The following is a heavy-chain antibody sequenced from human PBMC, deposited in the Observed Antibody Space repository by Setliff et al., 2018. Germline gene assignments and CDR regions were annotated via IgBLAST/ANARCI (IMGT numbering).Heavy chain of an antibody. CDR2: TIPMFGST. CDR3: AREGVDTRSSTDYRYYMDV. J-gene: IGHJ6*03. D-gene: IGHD2-15*01. V-gene: IGHV1-69*05. CDR1: GGTFSSYG. Sequence: ASVKVSCKASGGTFSSYGVSWVRQAPGQGLEWMGGTIPMFGSTNYAQKFQGRVTIMTDESTSTAYMEVSSLRYEDTAVYYCAREGVDTRSSTDYRYYMDVWGKGTTVTVSS.